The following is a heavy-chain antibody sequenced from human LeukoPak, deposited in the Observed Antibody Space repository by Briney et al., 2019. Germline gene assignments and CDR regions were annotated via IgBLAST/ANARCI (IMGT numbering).Heavy chain of an antibody. CDR3: ARAMGEDYNSPHALDF. CDR2: IRQDGSDK. CDR1: GYTFSSYW. D-gene: IGHD1-1*01. Sequence: GGSLRLSCAASGYTFSSYWMSWVRQAPGKGLEWVANIRQDGSDKHYVDSVEGRFTISRDNAKNSLFLQMNSLRAEDTAVYYCARAMGEDYNSPHALDFWGQGTMVIVSS. J-gene: IGHJ3*01. V-gene: IGHV3-7*01.